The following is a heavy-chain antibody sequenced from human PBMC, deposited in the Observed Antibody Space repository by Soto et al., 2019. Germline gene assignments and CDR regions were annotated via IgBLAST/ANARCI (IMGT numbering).Heavy chain of an antibody. CDR2: IYYSGST. Sequence: QVQLQESGPGLVKPSETLSLTCTVSGGSVSSGSYYWSWIRQPPGKGLEWIGYIYYSGSTNYNPSLPSRAPISVDTSKNPFSLKLSSVTAADTAVYYCAREVGSSGWTGYYYYGMDVWGQGTTVTVSS. J-gene: IGHJ6*02. CDR3: AREVGSSGWTGYYYYGMDV. D-gene: IGHD6-19*01. CDR1: GGSVSSGSYY. V-gene: IGHV4-61*01.